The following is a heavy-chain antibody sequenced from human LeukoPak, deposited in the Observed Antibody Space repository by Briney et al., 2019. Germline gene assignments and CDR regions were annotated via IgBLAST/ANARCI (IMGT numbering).Heavy chain of an antibody. CDR2: ISYDGSNK. Sequence: GGSLRLSCAASGFTFSSYAMHWVRQAPGKGLEWVAVISYDGSNKYYADSVKGRFTISRDNSKNTLYLQMNSLRAEDTAVYYCARDQDNWDNAFDIWGQGTMVTVSS. CDR1: GFTFSSYA. J-gene: IGHJ3*02. D-gene: IGHD1-20*01. CDR3: ARDQDNWDNAFDI. V-gene: IGHV3-30-3*01.